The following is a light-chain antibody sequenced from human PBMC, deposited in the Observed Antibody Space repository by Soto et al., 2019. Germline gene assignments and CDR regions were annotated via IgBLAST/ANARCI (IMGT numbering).Light chain of an antibody. Sequence: QSALTQPASVSGSPGQSITISCTGTSSDVGSHKFVSWYHQHPGKAPELMIYEVSKRPSGVSNRFSGSKSGNTASLTISGLQAEDEADYYCYSYVGSISFGGGTKVTVL. V-gene: IGLV2-23*02. CDR1: SSDVGSHKF. CDR3: YSYVGSIS. CDR2: EVS. J-gene: IGLJ2*01.